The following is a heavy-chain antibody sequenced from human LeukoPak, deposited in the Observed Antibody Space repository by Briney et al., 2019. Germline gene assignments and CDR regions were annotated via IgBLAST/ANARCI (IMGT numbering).Heavy chain of an antibody. CDR1: GFTFSNDW. V-gene: IGHV3-15*01. CDR3: TTLLWFGELSDY. J-gene: IGHJ4*02. Sequence: PGGSLRLSCAASGFTFSNDWMSWVRQAPGKGLEWVGRIKSKTDGGTTDYAAPVKGRFTISRDDSKNTLYLQMNSLKTEDTAVYYCTTLLWFGELSDYWGQGTLVTVSS. D-gene: IGHD3-10*01. CDR2: IKSKTDGGTT.